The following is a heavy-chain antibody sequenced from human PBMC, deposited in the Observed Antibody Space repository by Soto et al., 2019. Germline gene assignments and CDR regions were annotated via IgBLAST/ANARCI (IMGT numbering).Heavy chain of an antibody. D-gene: IGHD6-6*01. CDR3: ARDGARPIYYYYGMDV. V-gene: IGHV1-46*01. CDR2: INPSGGST. CDR1: GYTFTSYY. Sequence: ASVKVSFKASGYTFTSYYMHWVRQAPGQGLEWMGIINPSGGSTSYAQKFQGRVTMTRDTSTSTVYMELSSLRSEDTAVYYCARDGARPIYYYYGMDVWGQGTTGTGSS. J-gene: IGHJ6*02.